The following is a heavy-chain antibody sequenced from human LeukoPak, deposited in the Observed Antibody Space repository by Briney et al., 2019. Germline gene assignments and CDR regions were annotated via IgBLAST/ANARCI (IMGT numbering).Heavy chain of an antibody. J-gene: IGHJ4*02. V-gene: IGHV4-59*01. CDR2: IYYSGST. Sequence: ETLSLTCAASGGTISSYYWSWIRQPPGKGLEWIGYIYYSGSTNYNPSLKSRVTISVDTSKNQFSLKLSSVTAADTAVYYCARLPTHDYADYWGQGTLVTVSS. CDR1: GGTISSYY. CDR3: ARLPTHDYADY.